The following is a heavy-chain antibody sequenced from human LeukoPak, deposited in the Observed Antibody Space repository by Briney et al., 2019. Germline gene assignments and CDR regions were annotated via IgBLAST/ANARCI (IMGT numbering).Heavy chain of an antibody. J-gene: IGHJ4*02. Sequence: GGSLRLSCAASGFAVSSYAMTWVRQAPGKGLEWVSAVSASGGSTYYADSVKGRFTISRDSSRNTLYLQMNGPRAEDTAVYYCAKWLEGGRPDFDSWGQGTLVTVSS. D-gene: IGHD2-15*01. V-gene: IGHV3-23*01. CDR3: AKWLEGGRPDFDS. CDR2: VSASGGST. CDR1: GFAVSSYA.